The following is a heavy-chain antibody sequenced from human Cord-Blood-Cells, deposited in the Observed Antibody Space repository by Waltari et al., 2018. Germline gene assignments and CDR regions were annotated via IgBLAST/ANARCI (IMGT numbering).Heavy chain of an antibody. CDR3: ARGVVGDYFDY. Sequence: EVQLVESGGGLVKPGGSLRLSCAASGFTFSSYSMNWVRQAPGKGLEWVSAISSSSSYIYYADSVKGRFTISRDNAKNALYLQMNSLRAEDTAVYYCARGVVGDYFDYWGQGTLVTVSS. CDR1: GFTFSSYS. J-gene: IGHJ4*02. CDR2: ISSSSSYI. V-gene: IGHV3-21*01. D-gene: IGHD3-10*01.